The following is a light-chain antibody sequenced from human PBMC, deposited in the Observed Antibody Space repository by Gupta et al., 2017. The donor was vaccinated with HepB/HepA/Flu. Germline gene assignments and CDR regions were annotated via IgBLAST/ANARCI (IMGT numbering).Light chain of an antibody. CDR1: STDVGSYNR. CDR3: SQSTSSSTVV. J-gene: IGLJ2*01. CDR2: EVS. V-gene: IGLV2-18*01. Sequence: QSALTHPPSVSVSPGQSATISCTGTSTDVGSYNRVSWYQQPPGTAPIFMMDEVSNRASGVPGGVSGSKSGNTDTTTISGVQAEDDADDYCSQSTSSSTVVFGGGTKLTVL.